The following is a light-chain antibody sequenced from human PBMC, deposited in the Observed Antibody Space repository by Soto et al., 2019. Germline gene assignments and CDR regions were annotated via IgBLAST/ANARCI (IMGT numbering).Light chain of an antibody. CDR2: GAS. Sequence: EIGMTQSPAPPFLSPGEKATLSCRASQSVSSKLAWYQQKPGQAPRVLIFGASTRATGIPARFSGSGSGTEFTLTISSLQSEDFAVYYCQHYNDWPPTWTFGQGTKVDIK. CDR1: QSVSSK. V-gene: IGKV3-15*01. CDR3: QHYNDWPPTWT. J-gene: IGKJ1*01.